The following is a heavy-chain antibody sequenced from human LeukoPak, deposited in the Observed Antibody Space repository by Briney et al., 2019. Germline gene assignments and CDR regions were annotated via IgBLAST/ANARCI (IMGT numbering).Heavy chain of an antibody. CDR2: INTDGSSA. D-gene: IGHD3-22*01. V-gene: IGHV3-74*01. J-gene: IGHJ4*02. CDR1: GFTFSSFW. Sequence: PGGSLRLSCAASGFTFSSFWMHWVRQVPGKGLVWVSRINTDGSSASYADSVKDRFTISRDNAKNSLFLQMNSLRVEDTAFYYCARDSSGYWWGQGTLVTVSS. CDR3: ARDSSGYW.